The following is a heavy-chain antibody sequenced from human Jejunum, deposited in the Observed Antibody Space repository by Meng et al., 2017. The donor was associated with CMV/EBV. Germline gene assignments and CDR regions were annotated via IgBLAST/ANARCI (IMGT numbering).Heavy chain of an antibody. CDR2: INTSGST. CDR3: AKPYSDKSNFDY. D-gene: IGHD3-22*01. J-gene: IGHJ4*02. Sequence: QVPRKDLGPGLFKSSGTLSPSSTVSSGSTTSYYWHWIRQPVGKRLEWIGRINTSGSTNYNPSLKSRVTMSLDTSKNQFSLKLSSVTAADTAMYYCAKPYSDKSNFDYWGQGTLVTVSS. CDR1: SGSTTSYY. V-gene: IGHV4-4*07.